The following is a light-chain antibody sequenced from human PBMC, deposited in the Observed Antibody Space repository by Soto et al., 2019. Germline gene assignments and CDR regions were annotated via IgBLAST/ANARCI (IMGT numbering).Light chain of an antibody. Sequence: EIVMTQSPATLSVSPGERATLSCRASQSVSSKLAWYQHKPGQAPRLLIYDTSTRAAGIPARFTGSGSGTDFTLTISSLQSEDFAVYYCQQYGSSPWTFGQGTKVEIK. CDR3: QQYGSSPWT. V-gene: IGKV3-15*01. J-gene: IGKJ1*01. CDR1: QSVSSK. CDR2: DTS.